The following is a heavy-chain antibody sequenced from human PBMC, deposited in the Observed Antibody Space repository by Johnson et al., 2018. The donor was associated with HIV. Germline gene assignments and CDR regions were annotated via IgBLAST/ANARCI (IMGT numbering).Heavy chain of an antibody. Sequence: QMLLVVSGGGLVKPGGSPRLSCAASGFTFSDHYMAWIRQAPGKGLEWVSYISSSGSNIYYADSVKGRFTISRDNSKNTLYLQMNSLRAEDTAVYYCARSFGVTTPGAFDIWGQGTMVTVSS. CDR1: GFTFSDHY. CDR3: ARSFGVTTPGAFDI. CDR2: ISSSGSNI. J-gene: IGHJ3*02. V-gene: IGHV3-11*04. D-gene: IGHD3-3*01.